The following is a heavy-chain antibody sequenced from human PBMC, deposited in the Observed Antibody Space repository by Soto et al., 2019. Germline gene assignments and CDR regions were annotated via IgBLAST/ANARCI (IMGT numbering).Heavy chain of an antibody. D-gene: IGHD2-2*01. Sequence: PGGSLRLSCAASGFTFSSYAMHWVRQAPGKGLEWVAVISYDGSNKYYADSVKGRFTISRDNSKNTLYLQMNSLRAEDTAVYYCATLGDIVVVPVFVWGQGTLVTVSS. CDR3: ATLGDIVVVPVFV. V-gene: IGHV3-30-3*01. CDR1: GFTFSSYA. CDR2: ISYDGSNK. J-gene: IGHJ4*02.